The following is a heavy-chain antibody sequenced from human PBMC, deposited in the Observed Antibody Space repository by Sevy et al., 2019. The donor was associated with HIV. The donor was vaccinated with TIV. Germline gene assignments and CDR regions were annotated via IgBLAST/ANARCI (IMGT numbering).Heavy chain of an antibody. CDR2: ISSSGSTI. V-gene: IGHV3-11*04. J-gene: IGHJ3*02. CDR3: AGDGSIRAFDI. CDR1: GFTFSDYY. D-gene: IGHD2-21*01. Sequence: GESLKISCAVSGFTFSDYYMTWIRQAPGKGLEWVSYISSSGSTIYYADSVKGRFTISRDNGKNSLYLQMNSLRAEDTAVYYCAGDGSIRAFDIWGQGTMVTVSS.